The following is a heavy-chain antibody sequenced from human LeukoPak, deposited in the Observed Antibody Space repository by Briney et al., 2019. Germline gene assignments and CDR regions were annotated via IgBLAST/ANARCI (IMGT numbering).Heavy chain of an antibody. CDR1: GFTFSSYS. CDR2: ISSSSSYI. D-gene: IGHD4-17*01. V-gene: IGHV3-21*03. Sequence: PGGSLRLSCAASGFTFSSYSMNRVRQAPGKGLEWVSSISSSSSYIYYADSVKGRFTISRDNAKNSLYLQMNSLKTEDTAVYYCVVVWYGDYERGKPIDYWGQGTLVTVSS. J-gene: IGHJ4*02. CDR3: VVVWYGDYERGKPIDY.